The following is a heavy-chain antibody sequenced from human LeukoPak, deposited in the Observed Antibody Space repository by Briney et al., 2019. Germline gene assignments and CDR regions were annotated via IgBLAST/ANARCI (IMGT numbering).Heavy chain of an antibody. V-gene: IGHV3-64D*06. CDR1: GFTFSSYA. D-gene: IGHD6-19*01. Sequence: GGSLRLSCSASGFTFSSYAMHWVRQAPGKGLEYVSAICSNGGSTYYADSVKGRFTISRDNSKNTLYLQMSSLRAEDTAVYYCVKEGAVARFDPWGQGTLVTVSS. J-gene: IGHJ5*02. CDR3: VKEGAVARFDP. CDR2: ICSNGGST.